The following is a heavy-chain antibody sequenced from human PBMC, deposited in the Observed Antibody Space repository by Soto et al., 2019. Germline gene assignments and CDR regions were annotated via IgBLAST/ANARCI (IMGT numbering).Heavy chain of an antibody. CDR3: ARLRIATNNYKWFDP. D-gene: IGHD2-21*01. Sequence: SETLSLTCSVSGAALNSGNYYWSWIRQDPGKGLECIGHIYVTGAVDYNPSLRDRITISQDTSERQFSLNLRLVTAADTAVYYCARLRIATNNYKWFDPWGQGTLVTVSS. CDR2: IYVTGAV. CDR1: GAALNSGNYY. V-gene: IGHV4-31*03. J-gene: IGHJ5*02.